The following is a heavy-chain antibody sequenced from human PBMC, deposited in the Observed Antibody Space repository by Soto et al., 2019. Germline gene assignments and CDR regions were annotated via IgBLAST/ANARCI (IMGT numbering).Heavy chain of an antibody. V-gene: IGHV4-59*12. CDR2: IYYSGST. Sequence: SETLSLTCTVSGGSISSYYWSWIRQPPGKGMEWIGYIYYSGSTYYNPILKRRVTISVDTSKNQVSRKLSSVTAADTAVYYCARAPLKWGQGTLVTVSS. J-gene: IGHJ4*02. CDR3: ARAPLK. CDR1: GGSISSYY.